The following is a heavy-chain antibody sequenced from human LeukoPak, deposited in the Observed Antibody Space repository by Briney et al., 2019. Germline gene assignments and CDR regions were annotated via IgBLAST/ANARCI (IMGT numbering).Heavy chain of an antibody. CDR1: GFTLSDYD. V-gene: IGHV3-13*01. Sequence: PGGSLRLSCAASGFTLSDYDIHWVRQPIGKGLDWVSGLGSAGDKYHAGFERGRFTISREDAENSVYLQMNGLRPEDTAIYYCARAKRETSTRPWTSGMDVWGQGTRVTVSS. CDR3: ARAKRETSTRPWTSGMDV. D-gene: IGHD3/OR15-3a*01. J-gene: IGHJ6*02. CDR2: LGSAGDK.